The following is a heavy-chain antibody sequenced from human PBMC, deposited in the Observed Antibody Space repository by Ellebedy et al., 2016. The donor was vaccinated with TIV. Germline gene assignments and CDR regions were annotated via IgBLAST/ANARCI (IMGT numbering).Heavy chain of an antibody. Sequence: GGSLRLSCAASGFTFSSYAMSWVRQAPGKGLEWVSAISGSGGSTYYADSVKGRFTISRDNSKNTLYLQMNSLRAEDTAVYYCAKSTQLGNQPLADYWGQGTLVTVSS. CDR2: ISGSGGST. CDR3: AKSTQLGNQPLADY. CDR1: GFTFSSYA. D-gene: IGHD2-2*01. V-gene: IGHV3-23*01. J-gene: IGHJ4*02.